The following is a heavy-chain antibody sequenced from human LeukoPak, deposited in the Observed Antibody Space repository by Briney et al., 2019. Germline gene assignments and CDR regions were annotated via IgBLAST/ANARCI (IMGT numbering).Heavy chain of an antibody. CDR1: GFTFSTYA. J-gene: IGHJ5*02. V-gene: IGHV3-23*01. CDR3: VKDWRRPDQCGGDCLDH. Sequence: GGSLRLSCAASGFTFSTYAMSWVRQAPGKGLEGVSSISASVSSTYYADSVNGRFTVSRDNSKNTIYLQMNSLRVEDMAIYYCVKDWRRPDQCGGDCLDHWGQGTLVTVTS. CDR2: ISASVSST. D-gene: IGHD2-21*02.